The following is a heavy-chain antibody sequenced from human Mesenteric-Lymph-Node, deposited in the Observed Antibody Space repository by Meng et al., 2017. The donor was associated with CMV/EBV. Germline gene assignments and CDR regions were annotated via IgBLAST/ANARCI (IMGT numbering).Heavy chain of an antibody. J-gene: IGHJ6*02. CDR2: IKQDGSEE. CDR3: ARELFGELLYPRYYYYGMDV. V-gene: IGHV3-7*01. CDR1: GFTFSSYW. Sequence: GGSLRLSCAASGFTFSSYWMSWVRQAPGKGLEWVANIKQDGSEEYYVDSVKGRFTISRDNAKNSLYLQMNSLRAEDTAVYYCARELFGELLYPRYYYYGMDVWGQGTTVTVSS. D-gene: IGHD3-10*02.